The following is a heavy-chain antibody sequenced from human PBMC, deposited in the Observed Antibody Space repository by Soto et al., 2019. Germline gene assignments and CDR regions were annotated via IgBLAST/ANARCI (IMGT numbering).Heavy chain of an antibody. Sequence: QVQLVQSGAEVKKPGASVKVSCKASGYTFTSYDINWVRQATGQGLEWMGWMNPNSGNTGYAQKFQXXVXMXXNTSISTAYMELSSLRSEDTAVYYCARERSGTPDYWGQGTLVTVSS. J-gene: IGHJ4*02. D-gene: IGHD1-1*01. CDR1: GYTFTSYD. V-gene: IGHV1-8*01. CDR3: ARERSGTPDY. CDR2: MNPNSGNT.